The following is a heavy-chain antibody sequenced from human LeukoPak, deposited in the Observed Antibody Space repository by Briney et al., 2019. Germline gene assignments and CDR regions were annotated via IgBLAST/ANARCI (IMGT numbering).Heavy chain of an antibody. CDR2: IYPGDSDA. V-gene: IGHV5-51*01. Sequence: GESLKISCKGSGYSFTSYWIGWVRQMPGKGLKWMGIIYPGDSDARYSPSFQGQVTISADKSISTAYLQWSSLKASDTAMYYCARRRNLYSGSYYPFDYWGQGTLVTVSS. D-gene: IGHD1-26*01. CDR1: GYSFTSYW. CDR3: ARRRNLYSGSYYPFDY. J-gene: IGHJ4*02.